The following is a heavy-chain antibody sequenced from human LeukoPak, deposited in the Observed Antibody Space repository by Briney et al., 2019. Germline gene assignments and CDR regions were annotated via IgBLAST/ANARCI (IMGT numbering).Heavy chain of an antibody. Sequence: GGSLRLSCAASGFTFSSYAMSWVRQAPGKGLEWVSAISGSGGSTYYADSVKGRFTISRDNSKNTLYLQMNSLRAEDTAVYYCARSWVVVVAASLPYWGQGTLVTVSS. CDR1: GFTFSSYA. V-gene: IGHV3-23*01. J-gene: IGHJ4*02. D-gene: IGHD2-15*01. CDR3: ARSWVVVVAASLPY. CDR2: ISGSGGST.